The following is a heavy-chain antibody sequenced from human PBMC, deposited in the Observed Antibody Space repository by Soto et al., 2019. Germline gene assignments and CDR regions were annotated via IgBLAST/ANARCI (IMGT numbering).Heavy chain of an antibody. V-gene: IGHV4-59*01. J-gene: IGHJ4*02. CDR3: ASYSGSYRYFDY. Sequence: SETLSLTCTVSGGSISSYYWSWIRQPPGKGLEWIGYIYYSGSTNYNPSLKSRVTISVDTSKNQFSLKLSSVTAADTAVYYCASYSGSYRYFDYWGQGTLVTVSS. D-gene: IGHD1-26*01. CDR1: GGSISSYY. CDR2: IYYSGST.